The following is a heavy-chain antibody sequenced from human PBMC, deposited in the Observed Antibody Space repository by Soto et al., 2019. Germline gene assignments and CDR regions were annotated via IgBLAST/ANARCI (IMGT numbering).Heavy chain of an antibody. Sequence: QVQLVQSGAEVKKPGASVKVSCKASGYTFTGYYMHWVRQAPGQGLEWMGWINPNSGGTNYAQKFQGWVTMTRDTSISTAYMELSRLRSDDTAVYYCARRAVAGPDYYGMDVWGQGTTVTVSS. CDR3: ARRAVAGPDYYGMDV. CDR2: INPNSGGT. D-gene: IGHD6-19*01. J-gene: IGHJ6*02. V-gene: IGHV1-2*04. CDR1: GYTFTGYY.